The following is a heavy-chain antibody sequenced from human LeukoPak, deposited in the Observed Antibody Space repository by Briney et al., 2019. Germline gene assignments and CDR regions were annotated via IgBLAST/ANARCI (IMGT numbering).Heavy chain of an antibody. CDR2: IYSSGST. J-gene: IGHJ4*02. D-gene: IGHD4-23*01. CDR3: ARGGKATVVTM. Sequence: SETLYLTCTVSGGSINSYYWSWIRQPAGKGLEWIGRIYSSGSTNYNPSLKSRVSMSVDTSKNQFSLKLTSVTAADTAVYYCARGGKATVVTMWGQGILVTVSS. V-gene: IGHV4-4*07. CDR1: GGSINSYY.